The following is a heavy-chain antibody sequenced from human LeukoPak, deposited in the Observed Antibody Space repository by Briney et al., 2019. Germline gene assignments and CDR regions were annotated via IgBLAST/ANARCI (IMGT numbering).Heavy chain of an antibody. V-gene: IGHV1-18*01. CDR2: ISAYNGNT. J-gene: IGHJ6*02. Sequence: GASVKVSCKASGYTFTSYGISWVRQAPGQGLEWMGWISAYNGNTNYAQKPQGRVTMTTDTSTSTAYMELRSLRSDDTAVYYCARDQGVYDSSGPRYYGMDVWGQGTTVTVSS. D-gene: IGHD3-22*01. CDR3: ARDQGVYDSSGPRYYGMDV. CDR1: GYTFTSYG.